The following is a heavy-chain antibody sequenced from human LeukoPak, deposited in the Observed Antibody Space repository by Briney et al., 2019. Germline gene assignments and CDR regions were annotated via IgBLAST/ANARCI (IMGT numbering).Heavy chain of an antibody. J-gene: IGHJ6*02. V-gene: IGHV4-30-4*08. D-gene: IGHD1-26*01. Sequence: PSETLSLTCTVSGGSISSYYWSWIRQPPGKGLEWIGYIYYSGSTYYNPSLKSRVTISVDTSKNQFYLKLSSVTAADTAVYYCARGEDYYYGMDVWSQGTTVTVSS. CDR1: GGSISSYY. CDR2: IYYSGST. CDR3: ARGEDYYYGMDV.